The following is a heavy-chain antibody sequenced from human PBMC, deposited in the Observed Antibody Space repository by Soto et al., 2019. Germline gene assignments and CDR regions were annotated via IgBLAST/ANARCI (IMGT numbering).Heavy chain of an antibody. V-gene: IGHV1-46*01. CDR3: ARDRGWFDP. J-gene: IGHJ5*02. CDR2: INPSGGSA. Sequence: ASVKVSCKASGYIFTSYYMHWVRQAPGQGLEWMGIINPSGGSASYAQKFQGRVTMTRDTSASTVYMQPSSLRSEDTAVYYCARDRGWFDPWGQGTLVTVSS. CDR1: GYIFTSYY.